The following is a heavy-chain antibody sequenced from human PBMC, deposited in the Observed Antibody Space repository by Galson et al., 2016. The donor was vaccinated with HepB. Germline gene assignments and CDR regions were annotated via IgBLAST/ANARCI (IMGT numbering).Heavy chain of an antibody. Sequence: SVKVSCKASGYTFTGYELHWLRQAPGQRLDWLGRINAGNGNTEYSQKFQGRVTITKDTSASTAYMELSNRTSEDTAVYYCAREGRWESYFTLWGQGTLVTVSS. CDR1: GYTFTGYE. V-gene: IGHV1-3*01. CDR3: AREGRWESYFTL. CDR2: INAGNGNT. J-gene: IGHJ4*02. D-gene: IGHD3-16*01.